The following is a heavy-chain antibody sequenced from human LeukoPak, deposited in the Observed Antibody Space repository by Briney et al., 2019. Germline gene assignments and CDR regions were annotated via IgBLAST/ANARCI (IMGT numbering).Heavy chain of an antibody. Sequence: PGGSLRLSCEAPGFTFSNYAIPWVRQAPGKGLEWGSSISDSAGATYYADSVRGRFTISRDNSGSTLYLQINSLRADDTAVYYCAKGGTTAWTAVDYWGQGTLVTVSS. V-gene: IGHV3-23*01. D-gene: IGHD1-7*01. CDR2: ISDSAGAT. J-gene: IGHJ4*02. CDR1: GFTFSNYA. CDR3: AKGGTTAWTAVDY.